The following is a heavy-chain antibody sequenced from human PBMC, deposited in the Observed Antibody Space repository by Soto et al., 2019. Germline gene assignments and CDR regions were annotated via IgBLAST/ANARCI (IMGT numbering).Heavy chain of an antibody. CDR1: GYNFTNND. D-gene: IGHD3-16*01. V-gene: IGHV1-8*01. CDR3: AKVATFGSLNWFDP. Sequence: ASVKVSCKASGYNFTNNDVTWVRQATGQGLEWMGWMNPGSGDTGYAQKFPGRVTMTRDISIATAYMELSSLRSDDTAIYYCAKVATFGSLNWFDPWGQGTLVTVSS. CDR2: MNPGSGDT. J-gene: IGHJ5*02.